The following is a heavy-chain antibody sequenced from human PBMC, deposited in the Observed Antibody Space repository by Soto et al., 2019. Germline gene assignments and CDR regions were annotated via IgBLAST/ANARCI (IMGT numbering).Heavy chain of an antibody. CDR3: ARLGFPGAIYFDS. J-gene: IGHJ4*02. CDR2: IYRGDSET. CDR1: GYNFTTFW. Sequence: GESLKISCKGSGYNFTTFWIGWVRQMPGKGLEWMGVIYRGDSETKYSPDFEGQVTISADRSTNTAYLQWRSLRASHTAMYYCARLGFPGAIYFDSWGLATLVTVSS. V-gene: IGHV5-51*01.